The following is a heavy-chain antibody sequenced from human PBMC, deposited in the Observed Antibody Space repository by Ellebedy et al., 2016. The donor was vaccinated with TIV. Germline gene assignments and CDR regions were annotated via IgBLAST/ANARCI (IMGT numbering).Heavy chain of an antibody. CDR3: SRDVPQGTQDY. V-gene: IGHV4-39*07. CDR2: IRDGGKT. J-gene: IGHJ4*02. CDR1: GDSISGSSYY. Sequence: MPSETLSLTCTVSGDSISGSSYYWAWIRQPPGKGLEWIGGIRDGGKTFYNPSLKSRVTISVDKSKNQFSLNLRSVTAAATALYYCSRDVPQGTQDYWGQGTLVTVSS.